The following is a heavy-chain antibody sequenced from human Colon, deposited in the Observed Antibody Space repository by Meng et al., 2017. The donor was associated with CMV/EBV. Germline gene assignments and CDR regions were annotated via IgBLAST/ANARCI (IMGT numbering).Heavy chain of an antibody. Sequence: CADPGFTFSSYAMSWVRQAPGKGLEWVSAISGSGGSTYYADSVKGRFTISRDNSKNTLYLQMNSLRAEDTAVYYCANYGWLLYYFDYWGQRTLVTVSS. V-gene: IGHV3-23*01. J-gene: IGHJ4*02. D-gene: IGHD3-22*01. CDR3: ANYGWLLYYFDY. CDR2: ISGSGGST. CDR1: GFTFSSYA.